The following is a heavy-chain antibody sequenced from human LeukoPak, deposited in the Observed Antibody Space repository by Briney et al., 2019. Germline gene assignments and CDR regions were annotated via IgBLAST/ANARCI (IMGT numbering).Heavy chain of an antibody. V-gene: IGHV1-2*02. D-gene: IGHD2-2*01. CDR1: RYTFTGYY. CDR2: INPNSGGT. J-gene: IGHJ4*02. CDR3: TLGYCSSTSCYPIDY. Sequence: ASVKVSCKASRYTFTGYYIHWVRQAPGQGLEWMGWINPNSGGTNYAQKFQGRVTMTRDTSISTAYMELSRLRFDDTAVYYCTLGYCSSTSCYPIDYWGQGTLVTVSS.